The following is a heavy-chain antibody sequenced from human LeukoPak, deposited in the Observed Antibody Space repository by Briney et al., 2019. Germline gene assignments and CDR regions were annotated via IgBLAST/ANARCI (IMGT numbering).Heavy chain of an antibody. CDR2: MNPNSGNT. Sequence: ASVKVSCKAPGDTFSSYDFNWVRQDTGQGLEWMGWMNPNSGNTGFAQKFQGRVTLTRDTSIGTAYMELSNLRSDDTAVYYCARGGTMVRGVNALGNYGMDVWGQGTTVTVSS. J-gene: IGHJ6*02. V-gene: IGHV1-8*01. D-gene: IGHD3-10*01. CDR1: GDTFSSYD. CDR3: ARGGTMVRGVNALGNYGMDV.